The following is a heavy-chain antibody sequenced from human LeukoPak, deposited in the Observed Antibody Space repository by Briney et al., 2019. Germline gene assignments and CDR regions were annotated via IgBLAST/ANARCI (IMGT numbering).Heavy chain of an antibody. V-gene: IGHV3-7*01. Sequence: GGSLRLSCVGSGFTFRSHWVNWVRQSPGKGLEWVADIKPDGSNKYYVDSARGRLTVSRDNAKNSAFLQMNSLRAEDTGIYYCATISAQTFDIWGQGTLVSVSS. D-gene: IGHD5-24*01. CDR2: IKPDGSNK. CDR3: ATISAQTFDI. CDR1: GFTFRSHW. J-gene: IGHJ3*02.